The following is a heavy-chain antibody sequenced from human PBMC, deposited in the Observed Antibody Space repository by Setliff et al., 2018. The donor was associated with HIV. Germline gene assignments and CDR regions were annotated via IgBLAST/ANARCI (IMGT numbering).Heavy chain of an antibody. CDR2: VYYRGRT. CDR3: ARSQPDTIFGVVTFDC. J-gene: IGHJ4*02. Sequence: SETLSLTCTVSGGSMSSSGPSYYWGWVRQTPGGGLEWIGGVYYRGRTYYNPSLKSRVTISVDTSKNQLSLRLTSMAAAGTAMYYCARSQPDTIFGVVTFDCWGQGKMVTVSS. CDR1: GGSMSSSGPSYY. V-gene: IGHV4-39*01. D-gene: IGHD3-3*01.